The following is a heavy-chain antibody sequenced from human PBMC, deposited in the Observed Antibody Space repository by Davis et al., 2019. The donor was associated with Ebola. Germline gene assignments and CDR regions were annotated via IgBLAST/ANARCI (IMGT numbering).Heavy chain of an antibody. Sequence: GESLKIPCAAFGFTFSGSAMHWVRQAPGKGLEWVSAISTSGGSTYYADSVKGRFTISRDNSKNTLYLQMNNLRAEDTAVYYCASRYGSGSYFTYWGQGTLVTVSS. V-gene: IGHV3-23*01. CDR2: ISTSGGST. CDR1: GFTFSGSA. J-gene: IGHJ4*02. CDR3: ASRYGSGSYFTY. D-gene: IGHD3-10*01.